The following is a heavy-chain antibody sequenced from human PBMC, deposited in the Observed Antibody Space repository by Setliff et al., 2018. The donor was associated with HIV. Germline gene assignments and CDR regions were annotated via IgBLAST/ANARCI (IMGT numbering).Heavy chain of an antibody. CDR1: GFTFSDYY. Sequence: PGGSLRLSCAASGFTFSDYYMSWIRQAPGKGLEWVSYISSRGSTIYYADSVKGRFTISRDNAKNSLYLQMNTLRAEDTAVYYCARDVSWRVRTYIDYWGQGALVTVSS. J-gene: IGHJ4*02. CDR2: ISSRGSTI. V-gene: IGHV3-11*04. CDR3: ARDVSWRVRTYIDY. D-gene: IGHD3-3*01.